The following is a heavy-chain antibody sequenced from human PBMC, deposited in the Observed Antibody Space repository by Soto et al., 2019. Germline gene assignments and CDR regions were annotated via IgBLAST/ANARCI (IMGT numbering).Heavy chain of an antibody. J-gene: IGHJ6*02. CDR2: IYYSGST. Sequence: SETLSLTCTVSGGSISSYYWSWIRQPPGKGLEWIGYIYYSGSTNYNPSLKRRVTISVDTSKNQFSLKLSSVTAADTAVYYCAREGVSSSWYNYCGMDVWGQGTTVTVSS. CDR1: GGSISSYY. D-gene: IGHD6-13*01. V-gene: IGHV4-59*01. CDR3: AREGVSSSWYNYCGMDV.